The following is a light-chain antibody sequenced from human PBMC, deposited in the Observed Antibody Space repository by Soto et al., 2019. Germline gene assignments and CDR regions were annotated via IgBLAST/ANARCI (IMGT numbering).Light chain of an antibody. CDR1: QSVSNN. J-gene: IGKJ2*03. V-gene: IGKV3-15*01. CDR3: QQYHNWPYS. CDR2: GAS. Sequence: EIVMTQSSVTLSVSPGEGVTLSCRASQSVSNNLAWFQQKPGQAPSLLIYGASTRATGTPARFSGSGSGTECTLTISGLQSEDLAVYYCQQYHNWPYSFGQGTKLE.